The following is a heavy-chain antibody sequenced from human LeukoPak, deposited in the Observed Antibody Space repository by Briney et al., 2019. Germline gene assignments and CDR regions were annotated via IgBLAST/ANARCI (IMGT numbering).Heavy chain of an antibody. V-gene: IGHV4-30-4*01. J-gene: IGHJ4*02. CDR2: IYYSGST. CDR1: GGSISSGDYY. CDR3: ASHRRDYYDSSGYGY. D-gene: IGHD3-22*01. Sequence: SETLSLTCTVSGGSISSGDYYWGWKRQPPGTGLEWVGYIYYSGSTYYNPSLKSRVTISVDTSKNQFSLKLSSVTAADTAVYYCASHRRDYYDSSGYGYWGQGTLVTVSS.